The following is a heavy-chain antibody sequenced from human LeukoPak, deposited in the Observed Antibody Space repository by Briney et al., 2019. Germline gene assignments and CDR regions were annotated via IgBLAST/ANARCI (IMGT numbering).Heavy chain of an antibody. J-gene: IGHJ6*03. V-gene: IGHV3-30*02. CDR3: AKGDLLGYCSSTSCYPGNMDV. CDR1: GFTFSSYG. D-gene: IGHD2-2*01. CDR2: IRYDGSNK. Sequence: GGSLRLSCAASGFTFSSYGMHWVRQAPGKGLEWVAFIRYDGSNKYYADSVKGRFTIYRDNSKNKLYLQMNSLRAEDTAVYYCAKGDLLGYCSSTSCYPGNMDVWGKGTTVTVSS.